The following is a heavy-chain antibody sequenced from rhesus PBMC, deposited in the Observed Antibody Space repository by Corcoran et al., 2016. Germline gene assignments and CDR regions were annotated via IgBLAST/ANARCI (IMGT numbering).Heavy chain of an antibody. D-gene: IGHD6-25*01. CDR3: ASISGYSGSWNFDY. J-gene: IGHJ4*01. V-gene: IGHV4-122*02. CDR1: GDSISSGNG. Sequence: QLQRQEAGPGLGKPSETLSHTCAVSGDSISSGNGWGWVRQPPGKGLGWIGYISYSGCTSYNPSLKYRVPISSDTSTNQFSLKLSSVTAADTAVYYCASISGYSGSWNFDYWGQGVLVTVSS. CDR2: ISYSGCT.